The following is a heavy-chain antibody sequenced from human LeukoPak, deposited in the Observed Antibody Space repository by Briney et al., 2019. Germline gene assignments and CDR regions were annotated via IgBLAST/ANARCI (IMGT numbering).Heavy chain of an antibody. CDR3: AKTYDSSGYSLSLRILAFDI. V-gene: IGHV3-7*03. J-gene: IGHJ3*02. D-gene: IGHD3-22*01. CDR2: IKQDGSEK. CDR1: GFTFSSYW. Sequence: GGSLRLSCAASGFTFSSYWMSWVRQAPGKGLEWVANIKQDGSEKYYVDSVKGRFTISRDNAKNSLYLQMNSLRAEDTAVYYCAKTYDSSGYSLSLRILAFDIWGQGTMVTVSS.